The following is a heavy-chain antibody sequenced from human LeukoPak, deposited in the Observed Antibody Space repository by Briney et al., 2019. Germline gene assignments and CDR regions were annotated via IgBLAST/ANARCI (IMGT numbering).Heavy chain of an antibody. D-gene: IGHD4-17*01. CDR1: GSSVNHYY. CDR3: ASSARRVTTTFDY. CDR2: IYTNGAT. V-gene: IGHV4-4*07. Sequence: SETLSLTCTVSGSSVNHYYWNWLRQPPGKGLEWIGRIYTNGATNYNPSLKSRVTISVDTSKNQFSLKLSSVTAADTAVYYCASSARRVTTTFDYWGQGTLVTVSS. J-gene: IGHJ4*02.